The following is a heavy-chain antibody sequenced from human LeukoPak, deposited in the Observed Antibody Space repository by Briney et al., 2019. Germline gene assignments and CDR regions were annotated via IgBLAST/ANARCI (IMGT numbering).Heavy chain of an antibody. Sequence: PGGSLRLSCAASGFTFSSYSMNWVRQAPGKGLEWVSSIGSSSSYRYYADSVRGRFTISRDNAKNTADLQMSSLRAEDTAVYCCVRDLGGSDDYWGQGTLVTVSS. D-gene: IGHD2-15*01. V-gene: IGHV3-21*01. CDR1: GFTFSSYS. J-gene: IGHJ4*02. CDR2: IGSSSSYR. CDR3: VRDLGGSDDY.